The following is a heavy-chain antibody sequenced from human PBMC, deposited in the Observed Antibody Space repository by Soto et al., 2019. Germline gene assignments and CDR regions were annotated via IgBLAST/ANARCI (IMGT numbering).Heavy chain of an antibody. CDR1: GFSLSSTRMG. Sequence: SGPTLVNPTETLTLTCTVSGFSLSSTRMGMAWIRQPSGKALEWLAHIFSSDEESYSTSLKTRLTISKDTSNSQVVLIMNHMDPVDTATYYSAPIRYSPDYHYYGLDVWGQGTTVTVSS. CDR3: APIRYSPDYHYYGLDV. D-gene: IGHD1-26*01. V-gene: IGHV2-26*01. J-gene: IGHJ6*02. CDR2: IFSSDEE.